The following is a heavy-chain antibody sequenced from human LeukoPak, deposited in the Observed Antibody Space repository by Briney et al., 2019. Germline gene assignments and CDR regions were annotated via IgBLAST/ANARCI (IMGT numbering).Heavy chain of an antibody. D-gene: IGHD4-11*01. CDR1: GGSFSGYY. V-gene: IGHV4-34*01. Sequence: PSETLSLTCAVYGGSFSGYYWSWIRQPPGKGLEWIGEINHSGSTNYNPSLKSRVTISADTSKNQFSLKLSSVTAADTAVYYCARRPMTKRAFDIWGQGTMVTVSS. CDR3: ARRPMTKRAFDI. J-gene: IGHJ3*02. CDR2: INHSGST.